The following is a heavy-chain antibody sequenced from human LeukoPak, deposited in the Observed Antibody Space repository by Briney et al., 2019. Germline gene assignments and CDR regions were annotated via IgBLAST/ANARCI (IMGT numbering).Heavy chain of an antibody. CDR3: ASAGAGTAPYYYYMDV. V-gene: IGHV1-69*05. CDR2: IIPIFGTA. J-gene: IGHJ6*03. Sequence: GSSVKVSCKASGGTFSSYAISWVRQAPGQGLEWMGGIIPIFGTANYAQKFQGRVTITTDESTSTAYMELSSLRSEDTAVYYCASAGAGTAPYYYYMDVWGKGTTVTVSS. D-gene: IGHD1-1*01. CDR1: GGTFSSYA.